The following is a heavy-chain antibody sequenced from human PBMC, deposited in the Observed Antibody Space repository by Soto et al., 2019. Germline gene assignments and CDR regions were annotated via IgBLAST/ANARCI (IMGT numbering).Heavy chain of an antibody. V-gene: IGHV4-39*07. CDR1: GGSISSSSYY. CDR2: IYYSGST. J-gene: IGHJ4*02. Sequence: SETLSLTCTVSGGSISSSSYYWGWIRQPPGKGLEWIGSIYYSGSTYYNPSLKNRVTISVDTSKNQFSLKLSSVTAAVTAMYYCARRINGELDYWGQGTLVTVSS. CDR3: ARRINGELDY. D-gene: IGHD4-17*01.